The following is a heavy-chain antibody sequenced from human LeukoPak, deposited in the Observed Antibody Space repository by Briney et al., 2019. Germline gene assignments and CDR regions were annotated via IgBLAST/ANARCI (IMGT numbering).Heavy chain of an antibody. Sequence: GGSLRLSCTASGFTTHYWLNWVRQSPGKGLEWVANIDRDGRVQHYVDSVEGRFTISRDNAKNTLYLQMNSLRAEDTAVYYCAQPTIPAWGQGTMVTVSS. J-gene: IGHJ3*01. CDR2: IDRDGRVQ. CDR3: AQPTIPA. V-gene: IGHV3-7*01. CDR1: GFTTHYW. D-gene: IGHD5-12*01.